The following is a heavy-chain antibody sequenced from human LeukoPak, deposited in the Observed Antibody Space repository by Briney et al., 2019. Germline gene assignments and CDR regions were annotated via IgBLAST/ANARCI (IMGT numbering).Heavy chain of an antibody. CDR1: GDSVTNTRYY. J-gene: IGHJ4*02. Sequence: SETLSLTCTVSGDSVTNTRYYWGWIRQPPGKGLEWIGTIYYTGDTYYNPSLKSRVTISVDTSNDQFSLELTSVTAADTAVYYCAKAPPMYYFDYWGQGTLVTVSS. CDR3: AKAPPMYYFDY. D-gene: IGHD3-10*02. V-gene: IGHV4-39*07. CDR2: IYYTGDT.